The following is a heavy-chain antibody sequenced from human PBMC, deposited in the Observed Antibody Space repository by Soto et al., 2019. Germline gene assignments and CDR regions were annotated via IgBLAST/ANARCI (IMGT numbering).Heavy chain of an antibody. V-gene: IGHV4-34*01. CDR2: INHSGST. J-gene: IGHJ4*02. Sequence: PSDTLSLTCAVYGGSFSGYYWTWIGQPPGTGLEWIGEINHSGSTNYNPSLKSRVTISVDTSKNQFSLKLSSVTAADTAVYYCARRYGGTFDYWGQGTLVTVS. D-gene: IGHD2-15*01. CDR3: ARRYGGTFDY. CDR1: GGSFSGYY.